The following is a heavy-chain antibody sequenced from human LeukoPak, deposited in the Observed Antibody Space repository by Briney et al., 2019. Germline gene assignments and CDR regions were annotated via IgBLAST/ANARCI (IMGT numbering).Heavy chain of an antibody. CDR2: IYYSGST. V-gene: IGHV4-39*01. CDR1: GGSISSSSYY. D-gene: IGHD2-15*01. CDR3: ARHYCSGGSCFYFDY. J-gene: IGHJ4*02. Sequence: SETLSLTCTVSGGSISSSSYYWGWIRQPPGKGLEWIGSIYYSGSTFYSPSLKSRVTISVDTSKNQFSLKLSSVTAADTAVFYCARHYCSGGSCFYFDYWGQGTLVTVSS.